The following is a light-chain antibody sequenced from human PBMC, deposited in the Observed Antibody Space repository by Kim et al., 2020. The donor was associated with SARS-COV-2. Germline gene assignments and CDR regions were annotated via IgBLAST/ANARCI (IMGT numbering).Light chain of an antibody. V-gene: IGLV3-21*04. CDR2: YDS. CDR3: QVWDSSRV. CDR1: NIGSKS. Sequence: VTGAPVKTARITCGGNNIGSKSVHWYQQKPGQAPVLVIYYDSDRPSGIPERFSGSNSGNTATLTISRVEAGDEADYYCQVWDSSRVFGGGTQLTVL. J-gene: IGLJ3*02.